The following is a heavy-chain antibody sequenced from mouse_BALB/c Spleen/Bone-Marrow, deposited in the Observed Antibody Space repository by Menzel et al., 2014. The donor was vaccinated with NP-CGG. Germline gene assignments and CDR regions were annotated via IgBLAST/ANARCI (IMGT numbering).Heavy chain of an antibody. CDR3: ARGDFSYYDYVMDY. V-gene: IGHV1-80*01. CDR2: FWPGDCDT. Sequence: QVQLQQSGAELVRPGSSVKISCKASGYAFSSYWMNWVKQRPGQGLEWLGQFWPGDCDTNYNEKFKGKATLTADKSSSSAYMQLSSLTSDDSAVYFCARGDFSYYDYVMDYWGQGTSVTVSS. D-gene: IGHD2-10*01. J-gene: IGHJ4*01. CDR1: GYAFSSYW.